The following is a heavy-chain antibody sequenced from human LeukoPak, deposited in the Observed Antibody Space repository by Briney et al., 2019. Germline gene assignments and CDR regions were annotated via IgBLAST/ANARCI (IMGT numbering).Heavy chain of an antibody. V-gene: IGHV3-74*01. CDR2: INSDGSST. D-gene: IGHD6-6*01. CDR1: GFTFSSYW. CDR3: ARDGGRLVYHVVDY. J-gene: IGHJ4*02. Sequence: GGSLRLSCSGSGFTFSSYWMHWVRQAPGKGLVWVSRINSDGSSTTYADSVKGRFTISRDNAKNTMYLQMNSLRVEDTAVYYCARDGGRLVYHVVDYWGQGTLVTVSS.